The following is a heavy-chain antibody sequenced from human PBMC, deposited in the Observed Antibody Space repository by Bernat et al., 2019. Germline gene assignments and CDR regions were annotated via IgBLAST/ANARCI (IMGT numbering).Heavy chain of an antibody. V-gene: IGHV4-30-4*01. CDR2: IYYSGSP. J-gene: IGHJ5*02. CDR3: ALVVPAVGRWFDP. D-gene: IGHD2-2*01. Sequence: QVQLQESGPGLVKPSQTLSLTCTVSGGSISSGDYYWSWIRQPPGKGLEWIGYIYYSGSPYYNPSLKSRVTISLDTSKNQFSLKLSSVTAADAAVYYCALVVPAVGRWFDPWGQGTLVTVSS. CDR1: GGSISSGDYY.